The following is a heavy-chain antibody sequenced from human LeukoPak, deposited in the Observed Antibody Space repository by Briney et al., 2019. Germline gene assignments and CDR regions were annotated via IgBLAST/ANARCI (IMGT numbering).Heavy chain of an antibody. J-gene: IGHJ4*02. CDR1: GFTFSSYW. CDR2: IKQDGSEK. Sequence: GGSLRLSCAAFGFTFSSYWMSWVRQAPRKGLEWVANIKQDGSEKYYVDSVKGRFTISRDNAKNSLYLQMNSLRAEDTAVYYCARAHVTTVVWGQGTLVTVCS. D-gene: IGHD4-11*01. V-gene: IGHV3-7*01. CDR3: ARAHVTTVV.